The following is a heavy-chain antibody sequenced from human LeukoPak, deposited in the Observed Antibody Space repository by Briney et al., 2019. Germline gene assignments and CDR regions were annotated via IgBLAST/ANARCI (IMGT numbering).Heavy chain of an antibody. CDR1: GGSISSYY. CDR2: IYYSGST. D-gene: IGHD1-14*01. V-gene: IGHV4-59*08. J-gene: IGHJ4*02. Sequence: SETLSLTCTVSGGSISSYYWSWIRQPPGKGLEWIGYIYYSGSTNYNPSLKSRVTISVDTSKDQFSLKLSSVTAADTAVYYCARSYNWHHLDYWGQGTLVTVSS. CDR3: ARSYNWHHLDY.